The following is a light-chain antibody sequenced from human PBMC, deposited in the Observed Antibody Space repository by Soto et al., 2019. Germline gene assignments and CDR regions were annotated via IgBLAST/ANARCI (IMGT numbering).Light chain of an antibody. CDR2: DSY. Sequence: QSVLTQPPSVSAASGQMVTISCSGSSSNIGNNHVSWYRQVPGTAPRLLIYDSYERPSGIPDRFSGSKSGTSATLGITGLQTGAEGDYYCGTWDSRLSAVVFCGGTKVTVL. CDR3: GTWDSRLSAVV. CDR1: SSNIGNNH. V-gene: IGLV1-51*01. J-gene: IGLJ2*01.